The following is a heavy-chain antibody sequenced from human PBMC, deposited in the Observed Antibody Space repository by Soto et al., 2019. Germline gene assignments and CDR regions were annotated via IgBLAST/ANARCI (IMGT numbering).Heavy chain of an antibody. CDR1: RGSISSYY. J-gene: IGHJ6*02. Sequence: KASETLSLTCSVSRGSISSYYWSWVRQPPGKGLEWIGFIHRTGSTKYNPSLESRVTISVDTSNNQFSLKLSSVTAADTAVYYCARSTTIFGVVPTDRRVDVWGQGTTVTVSS. CDR3: ARSTTIFGVVPTDRRVDV. CDR2: IHRTGST. V-gene: IGHV4-59*08. D-gene: IGHD3-3*01.